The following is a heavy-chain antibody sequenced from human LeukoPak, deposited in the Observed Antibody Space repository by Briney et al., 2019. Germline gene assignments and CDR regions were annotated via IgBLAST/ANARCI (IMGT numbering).Heavy chain of an antibody. Sequence: GGSLRLSCAASGFTFSSYSMNWVRQAPGKGLEWVSSISSSSSYIYYADSVKGRFTISRDNAKNSLYLQMNSLRAEDTAVYYCARNDYGQYFFDYWGQGTLVTVSS. CDR2: ISSSSSYI. J-gene: IGHJ4*02. V-gene: IGHV3-21*01. D-gene: IGHD4-17*01. CDR1: GFTFSSYS. CDR3: ARNDYGQYFFDY.